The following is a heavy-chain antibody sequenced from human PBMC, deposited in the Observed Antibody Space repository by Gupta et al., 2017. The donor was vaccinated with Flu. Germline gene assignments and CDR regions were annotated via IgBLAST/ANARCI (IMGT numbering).Heavy chain of an antibody. Sequence: QVQLVQSGAEVRKPGASVSVSCQASGYPFTGHYLPWVRQPPGHGLEWMGWINPKTGDTNHVQKFQGRVTMTRDTSMNTAYLEVSGLRSDDTALYYCARGIRGIDKLPRNHYYYYGMNVWGQGTMVTVSS. CDR1: GYPFTGHY. CDR2: INPKTGDT. J-gene: IGHJ6*02. CDR3: ARGIRGIDKLPRNHYYYYGMNV. D-gene: IGHD3-10*01. V-gene: IGHV1-2*02.